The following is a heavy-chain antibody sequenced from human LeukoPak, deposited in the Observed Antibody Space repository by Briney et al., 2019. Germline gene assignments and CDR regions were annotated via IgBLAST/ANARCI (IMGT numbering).Heavy chain of an antibody. J-gene: IGHJ4*02. CDR3: ARDRGSSGWYYFDY. CDR1: GLTVSSKD. D-gene: IGHD6-19*01. Sequence: GGSLRLSCAASGLTVSSKDMSWVRQAPGKGLEWVSVIYSGGSTYYADSVKGRFTISRDNSKNTLYLQMNSLRAEDTAVYYCARDRGSSGWYYFDYWGQGTLVTVSS. V-gene: IGHV3-66*02. CDR2: IYSGGST.